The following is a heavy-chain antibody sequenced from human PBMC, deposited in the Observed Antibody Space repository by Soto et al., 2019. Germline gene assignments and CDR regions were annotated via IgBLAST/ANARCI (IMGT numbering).Heavy chain of an antibody. CDR3: ARAGGYSYGDFDY. Sequence: SETLSLTCTVSGGSISGYYWNWFRQPPGKGLEWIGYISYSGSTNYNPSLKSRVTISLETSKKQFSLKLTSVNAADTAVYHCARAGGYSYGDFDYWGQGTLVTVSS. V-gene: IGHV4-59*01. CDR1: GGSISGYY. J-gene: IGHJ4*02. D-gene: IGHD5-18*01. CDR2: ISYSGST.